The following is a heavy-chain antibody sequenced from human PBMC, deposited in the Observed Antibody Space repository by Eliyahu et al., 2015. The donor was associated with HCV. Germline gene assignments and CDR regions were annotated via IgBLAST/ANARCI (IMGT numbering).Heavy chain of an antibody. Sequence: EVQLVESGGGLVQPGXSLRXXCAASGFTLDDYAMXWVRQAPGKGLEWGSGISWNSGSIGYADSVKGRFTISRDNAKNSLYLQMNSLRAEDTALYYCAKDIDYYGSGSSSFDYWGQGTLVTVSS. V-gene: IGHV3-9*01. J-gene: IGHJ4*02. CDR1: GFTLDDYA. D-gene: IGHD3-10*01. CDR3: AKDIDYYGSGSSSFDY. CDR2: ISWNSGSI.